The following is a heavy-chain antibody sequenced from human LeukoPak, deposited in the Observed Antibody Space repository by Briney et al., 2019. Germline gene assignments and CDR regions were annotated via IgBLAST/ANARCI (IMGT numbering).Heavy chain of an antibody. V-gene: IGHV1-69*05. CDR3: ARSPFAQGMGAKDDIFDI. D-gene: IGHD3-16*01. J-gene: IGHJ3*02. CDR1: GGTFSSYA. CDR2: IIPIFGTA. Sequence: GASVTVSCKASGGTFSSYAISWVRQAPGQGLEWMGGIIPIFGTANYAQKFQGRVTMTTDTSTNTAHMELRSLRSDDTAIYYCARSPFAQGMGAKDDIFDIWGQGTMVTVSS.